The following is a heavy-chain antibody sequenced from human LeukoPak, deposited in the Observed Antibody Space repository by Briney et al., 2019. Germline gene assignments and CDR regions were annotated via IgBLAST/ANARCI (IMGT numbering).Heavy chain of an antibody. CDR2: IGTAGDT. CDR1: GFTFSTYD. V-gene: IGHV3-13*04. Sequence: PGGSLRLSCAASGFTFSTYDVHWVRQPTGKGLEWVSTIGTAGDTYYPGSVKDRFTISRDNAKNSLYLQMDSLRAGDTAVYYCARLVVGEAHDGFDIWGQGTMVTVSS. D-gene: IGHD2-21*01. CDR3: ARLVVGEAHDGFDI. J-gene: IGHJ3*02.